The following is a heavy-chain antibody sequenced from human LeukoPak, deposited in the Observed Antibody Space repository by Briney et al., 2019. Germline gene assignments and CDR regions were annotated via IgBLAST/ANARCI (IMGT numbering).Heavy chain of an antibody. CDR1: GFTFSSYA. V-gene: IGHV3-30*04. Sequence: GGSLRLSCAASGFTFSSYAMHWVRQAPGKGLEWVAVISYDGSYKDYADSVKGRFTISRDNSKNTLFLQMNSLRTEDTAVYYCARGARKGDDYGGFFDYWGQGTLVTVSS. CDR3: ARGARKGDDYGGFFDY. J-gene: IGHJ4*02. CDR2: ISYDGSYK. D-gene: IGHD4-23*01.